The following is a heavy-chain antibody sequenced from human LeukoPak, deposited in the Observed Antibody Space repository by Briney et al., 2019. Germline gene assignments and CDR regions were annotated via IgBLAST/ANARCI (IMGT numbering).Heavy chain of an antibody. J-gene: IGHJ4*02. V-gene: IGHV3-7*01. CDR1: GFTLSMYW. D-gene: IGHD1-14*01. CDR3: AREGRDNTSPPYDF. Sequence: GGPLRLSCAASGFTLSMYWMSWVRQAPGKGLEWVANIKQDGSEIYYVDSVKGRFTISRDNAKNSLYLQMNSLRAEDTAVYFCAREGRDNTSPPYDFWGQGTLVTVSS. CDR2: IKQDGSEI.